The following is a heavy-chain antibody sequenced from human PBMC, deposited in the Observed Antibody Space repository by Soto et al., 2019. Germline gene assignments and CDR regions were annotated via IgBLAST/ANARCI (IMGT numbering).Heavy chain of an antibody. CDR2: VYYTGST. J-gene: IGHJ5*02. D-gene: IGHD2-21*02. Sequence: TSETLSLACTVSGASIRSSDYYWSWIRQAPGKCLEWIGYVYYTGSTYYNPSLMSRLLISIDTSKNQFSLKLSSVTAAETAVYFCVRTAREGAVAPHWFDLWGQGTQVTVS. V-gene: IGHV4-30-4*01. CDR1: GASIRSSDYY. CDR3: VRTAREGAVAPHWFDL.